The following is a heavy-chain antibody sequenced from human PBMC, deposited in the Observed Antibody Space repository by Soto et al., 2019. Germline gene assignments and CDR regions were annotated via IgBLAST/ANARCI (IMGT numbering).Heavy chain of an antibody. CDR2: ISYDGSDK. D-gene: IGHD3-16*01. Sequence: PGGSLRLSCAASGFTFSSYAMHWVRQAPGKGLEWVAVISYDGSDKYYADSVKGRFTISRDSSKNTLYLQMNSLRAEDTAVYYCARDRWSRKAPLRPEYFDYWGQGTLVTLSS. CDR1: GFTFSSYA. V-gene: IGHV3-30-3*01. J-gene: IGHJ4*02. CDR3: ARDRWSRKAPLRPEYFDY.